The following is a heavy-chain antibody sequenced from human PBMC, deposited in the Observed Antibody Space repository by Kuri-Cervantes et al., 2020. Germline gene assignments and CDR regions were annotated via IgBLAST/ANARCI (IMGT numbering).Heavy chain of an antibody. CDR1: GFTFSSYG. Sequence: GESLKISCAASGFTFSSYGMHWVRQAPDKGLEWVAVISYDGSNKYYADSVKGRFTISRDNSKNTLYLQMNSLRAEDTAVYYCAKDKGTVTTWLDYWGQGTLVTVSS. D-gene: IGHD4-17*01. CDR2: ISYDGSNK. CDR3: AKDKGTVTTWLDY. V-gene: IGHV3-30*18. J-gene: IGHJ4*02.